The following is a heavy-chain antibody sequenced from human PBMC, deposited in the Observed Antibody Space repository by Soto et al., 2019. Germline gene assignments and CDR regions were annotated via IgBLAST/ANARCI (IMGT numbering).Heavy chain of an antibody. V-gene: IGHV3-23*01. CDR1: GFTFSSYA. Sequence: GGSLRLSCAASGFTFSSYAMSWVRQAPGKGLEWVSAISGSGGSTYYADSVKGRFTISRDNSKNTLYLQMNSLRAEDTAVYYCAKGNYVWGSYPSDYWGQGTLVTVSS. J-gene: IGHJ4*02. CDR2: ISGSGGST. CDR3: AKGNYVWGSYPSDY. D-gene: IGHD3-16*01.